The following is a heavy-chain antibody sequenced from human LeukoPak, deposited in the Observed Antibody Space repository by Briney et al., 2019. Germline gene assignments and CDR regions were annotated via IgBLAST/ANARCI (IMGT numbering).Heavy chain of an antibody. J-gene: IGHJ3*02. CDR1: GDSIRSSDYY. D-gene: IGHD2-15*01. CDR2: ISGGGST. CDR3: VRHCCSSPSKRTFDI. V-gene: IGHV4-39*01. Sequence: SETLSLTCTVSGDSIRSSDYYWGCLRQSPGKGLEWIGTISGGGSTYYNPSLKSRIIISVDTSKNQFSLQLSSVTAADTAVYYCVRHCCSSPSKRTFDIWGQGTLVAVSS.